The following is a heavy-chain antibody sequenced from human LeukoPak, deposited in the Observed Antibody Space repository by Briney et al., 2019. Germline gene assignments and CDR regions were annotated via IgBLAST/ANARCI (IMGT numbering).Heavy chain of an antibody. CDR2: INPNSGGT. V-gene: IGHV1-2*04. CDR1: GYTFTDYY. CDR3: ARGGKVFSPY. D-gene: IGHD1-14*01. Sequence: ASVKVSCKASGYTFTDYYMHWVRQAPGQGLEWMGWINPNSGGTNYAQKFQGWVTMTRNTSISTAYMELSSLRSEDTAVYYCARGGKVFSPYWGQGTLVTVSS. J-gene: IGHJ4*02.